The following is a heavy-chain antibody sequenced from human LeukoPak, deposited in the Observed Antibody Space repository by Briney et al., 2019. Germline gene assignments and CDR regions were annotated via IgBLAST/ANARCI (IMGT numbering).Heavy chain of an antibody. J-gene: IGHJ4*02. CDR2: ITGDANGS. CDR3: SKGLLDGGETWGTAMVDH. Sequence: GGSLRLSCAASGFTFDDYTMHWVRQAPGKGLEWVSLITGDANGSSYADSVKGRFTISRDNSKNSLYLQMTSLRTEDTALYYCSKGLLDGGETWGTAMVDHWGQGTLVTVSS. D-gene: IGHD5-18*01. CDR1: GFTFDDYT. V-gene: IGHV3-43*02.